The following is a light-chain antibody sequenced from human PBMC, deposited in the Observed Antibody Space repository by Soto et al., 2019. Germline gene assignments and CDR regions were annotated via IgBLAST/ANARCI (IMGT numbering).Light chain of an antibody. Sequence: ERVMTQSPATLSVSPGERATLSCRASQCVSSNLAWYQQKPGQAPRLLIYGASTRATGIPARFSGSGSGTEFTLTISSLQSEDFAVYYCQQYNNWPLTWTFGQGTKVDIK. V-gene: IGKV3-15*01. CDR2: GAS. CDR1: QCVSSN. J-gene: IGKJ1*01. CDR3: QQYNNWPLTWT.